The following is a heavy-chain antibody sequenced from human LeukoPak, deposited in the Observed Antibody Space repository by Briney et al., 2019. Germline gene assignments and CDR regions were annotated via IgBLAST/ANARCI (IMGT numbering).Heavy chain of an antibody. V-gene: IGHV3-64*01. CDR1: GFTFSSYA. CDR2: ISSNGGST. J-gene: IGHJ4*02. Sequence: QPGGSLRLSCAASGFTFSSYAMHWVRQAPGKGLEYVSAISSNGGSTYYANFVKGRFTISRDNSKNTLYLQMGSLRAEDMAVYYCARGVGYYDFWSGYYYFDYWGQGTLVTVSS. D-gene: IGHD3-3*01. CDR3: ARGVGYYDFWSGYYYFDY.